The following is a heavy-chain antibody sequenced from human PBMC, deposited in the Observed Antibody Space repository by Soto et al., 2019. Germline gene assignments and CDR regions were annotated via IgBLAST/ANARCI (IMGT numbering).Heavy chain of an antibody. J-gene: IGHJ6*03. CDR3: ARGARGYYYMDV. CDR2: LKGDASST. CDR1: GFTFSEYW. V-gene: IGHV3-74*01. Sequence: EVQVEESGGGLVQPGGSLRLSCAAPGFTFSEYWMHWVRQAPGKGLVWVSRLKGDASSTNYADSVKGRFTISRDNAKNTAYLEINSLRAEDTAVYYCARGARGYYYMDVWGKGTTVTVSS. D-gene: IGHD3-3*01.